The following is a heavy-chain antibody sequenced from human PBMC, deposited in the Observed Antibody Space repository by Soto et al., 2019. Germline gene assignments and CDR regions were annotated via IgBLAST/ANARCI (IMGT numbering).Heavy chain of an antibody. D-gene: IGHD2-15*01. CDR1: GGSISSSSYY. V-gene: IGHV4-39*01. CDR2: IYYSGST. CDR3: ARHTPAISISDH. Sequence: SETLSLTCTVSGGSISSSSYYWGWIRQPPGKGLEWIGSIYYSGSTSYTPSLKSRVTISVDTSKNQFSLKLSSVTAADTAVYYCARHTPAISISDHWGQGTLVTSPQ. J-gene: IGHJ4*02.